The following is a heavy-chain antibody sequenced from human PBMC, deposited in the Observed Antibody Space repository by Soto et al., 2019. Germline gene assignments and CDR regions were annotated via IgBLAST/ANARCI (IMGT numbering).Heavy chain of an antibody. Sequence: PSETLSLTCTVSGDSISNNYYYWSWIRQPPGKGLEWIGNIYYSGSTYYNPSLKSRLTISVDTSKNQFSLILSSVTGADTALYYCARIHNSTFMYRHYYQGVDVWGQGTTVTVSS. CDR1: GDSISNNYYY. J-gene: IGHJ6*02. V-gene: IGHV4-30-4*01. CDR3: ARIHNSTFMYRHYYQGVDV. D-gene: IGHD3-22*01. CDR2: IYYSGST.